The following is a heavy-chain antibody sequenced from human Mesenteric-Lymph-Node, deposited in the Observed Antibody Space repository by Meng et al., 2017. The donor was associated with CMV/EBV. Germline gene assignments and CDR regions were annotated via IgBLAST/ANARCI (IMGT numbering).Heavy chain of an antibody. D-gene: IGHD3-3*01. CDR3: AKMTGGSPYDFWSGYYGY. CDR1: GFTVSSNY. J-gene: IGHJ4*02. CDR2: ISGSGGST. Sequence: GESLKISCAASGFTVSSNYMSWVRQAPGKGLEWVSAISGSGGSTYYADSVKGRFTISRDNSKNTLYLQMNSLRAEDTAVYYCAKMTGGSPYDFWSGYYGYWGQGTLVTVSS. V-gene: IGHV3-23*01.